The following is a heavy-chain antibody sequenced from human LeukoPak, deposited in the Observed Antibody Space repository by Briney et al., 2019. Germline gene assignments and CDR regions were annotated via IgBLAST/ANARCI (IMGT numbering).Heavy chain of an antibody. CDR3: ARVPREIMSI. V-gene: IGHV1-8*01. J-gene: IGHJ3*02. CDR2: MNPNSGYT. D-gene: IGHD1-26*01. CDR1: GYTFTSYD. Sequence: ASVKVSCKASGYTFTSYDINWVRQATGQGLEWMGWMNPNSGYTGYAQKFQGRVGMTMNTSISTAYMELSSLRSEDTAVYYCARVPREIMSIWGQGTMVTVSS.